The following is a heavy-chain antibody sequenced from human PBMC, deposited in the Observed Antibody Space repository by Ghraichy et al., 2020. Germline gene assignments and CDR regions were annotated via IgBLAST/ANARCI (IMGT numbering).Heavy chain of an antibody. D-gene: IGHD4-11*01. J-gene: IGHJ4*02. CDR1: GFTLSRYW. CDR2: IKQDGSAK. Sequence: GGSLRLSCAASGFTLSRYWMSWVRQAPGKGLEWVANIKQDGSAKYYVDSVKGRFTISRDNAKNSLYLEMNSLRADDTAVYYCAKDSFSKGDYWGQGTLVTVSS. CDR3: AKDSFSKGDY. V-gene: IGHV3-7*01.